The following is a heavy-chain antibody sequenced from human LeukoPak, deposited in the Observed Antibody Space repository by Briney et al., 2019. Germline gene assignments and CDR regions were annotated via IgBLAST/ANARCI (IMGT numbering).Heavy chain of an antibody. V-gene: IGHV1-3*01. J-gene: IGHJ6*02. D-gene: IGHD6-13*01. CDR3: ARDSTETAAGPRGYYYGMDV. CDR2: INAGNGNT. Sequence: PWASVTVSCKASGYTFTSYAMHWVRQAPGQRLEWMGWINAGNGNTKYSQKFQGRVTITRDTSASTAYMELSSLRSEDTAVYYCARDSTETAAGPRGYYYGMDVWGQGTTVTVSS. CDR1: GYTFTSYA.